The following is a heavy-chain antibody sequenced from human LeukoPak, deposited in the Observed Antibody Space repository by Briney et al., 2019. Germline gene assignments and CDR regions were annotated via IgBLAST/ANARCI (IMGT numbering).Heavy chain of an antibody. Sequence: ASETLSLTCAVYGGSFSGYYWSWIRQPPGKGLEWIGEINHSGSTNYNPSLKSRVTISVDTSKNQFSLKLSSVTAADTAVYYCARDQSGGTIGWIQHWGQGTLVTVSS. CDR1: GGSFSGYY. CDR2: INHSGST. D-gene: IGHD2-15*01. V-gene: IGHV4-34*01. J-gene: IGHJ1*01. CDR3: ARDQSGGTIGWIQH.